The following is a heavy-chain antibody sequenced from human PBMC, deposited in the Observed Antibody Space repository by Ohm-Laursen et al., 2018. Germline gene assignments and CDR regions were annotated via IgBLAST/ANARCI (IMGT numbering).Heavy chain of an antibody. D-gene: IGHD1-1*01. CDR2: IYYSGST. V-gene: IGHV4-59*12. Sequence: SDTLSLTCTVSGGAISNYYWSWIRQPSGKGLEWIGYIYYSGSTNYNPSLKSRLTMSVDTSKNQFSMKLNSVTAADTALYYCARDAPEARNEMDVWGQGTPVTVSS. CDR3: ARDAPEARNEMDV. J-gene: IGHJ6*02. CDR1: GGAISNYY.